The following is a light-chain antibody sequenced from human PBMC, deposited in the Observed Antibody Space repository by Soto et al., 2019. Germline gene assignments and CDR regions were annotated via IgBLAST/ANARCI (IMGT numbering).Light chain of an antibody. CDR1: QSISRS. CDR3: QHYHSYFLT. CDR2: DAS. Sequence: DIQMTQSPSTLSASVGDRVTITCRASQSISRSLAWYQQKPGKAPNLLIYDASSLESGVPSRFSGSGFGTEFTLTISSLQPYDFATYYCQHYHSYFLTFGPGTTVDIK. J-gene: IGKJ3*01. V-gene: IGKV1-5*01.